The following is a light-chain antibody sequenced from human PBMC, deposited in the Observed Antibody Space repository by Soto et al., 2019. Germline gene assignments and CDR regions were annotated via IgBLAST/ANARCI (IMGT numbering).Light chain of an antibody. Sequence: EIVMTQTPSSLSVTPGQPASISCKSSQSLLYSDGRTYLYWFLQRPGQPPQLLIYEVSNRFSGVPDRFSGSGSGRDFTLQISRVEADDVGVYYCIQSIHLPLTFGGGTAVEIK. CDR1: QSLLYSDGRTY. CDR2: EVS. V-gene: IGKV2D-29*01. J-gene: IGKJ4*01. CDR3: IQSIHLPLT.